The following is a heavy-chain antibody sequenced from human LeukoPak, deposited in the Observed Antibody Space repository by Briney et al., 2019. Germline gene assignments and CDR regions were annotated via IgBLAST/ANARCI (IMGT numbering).Heavy chain of an antibody. CDR1: GFTFSSYG. J-gene: IGHJ6*02. CDR2: ISYDGSNK. Sequence: GGSLRLSCAASGFTFSSYGMHWVRQAPGKGLEWVAVISYDGSNKYYADSVKGRFTISRDNSKNTLYLQMNSLRAEDTAVYYCAREERYSSGQLQYYYYYGMDVWGQGTTVTVSS. CDR3: AREERYSSGQLQYYYYYGMDV. D-gene: IGHD6-19*01. V-gene: IGHV3-30*03.